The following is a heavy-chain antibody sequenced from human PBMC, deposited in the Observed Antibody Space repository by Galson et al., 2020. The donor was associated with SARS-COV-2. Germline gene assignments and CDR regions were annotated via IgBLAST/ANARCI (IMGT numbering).Heavy chain of an antibody. D-gene: IGHD2-15*01. CDR1: GFTFSTYW. Sequence: GGSLRLSCVVSGFTFSTYWMHWVRQAPGKGLVWVSRINRDGSTTNYADFVKGRFTISRDNAKNTLYLQMNSLRTEDTAVYYCAGETPTHSHYFGYWGHGTVVTVSS. V-gene: IGHV3-74*01. J-gene: IGHJ4*01. CDR2: INRDGSTT. CDR3: AGETPTHSHYFGY.